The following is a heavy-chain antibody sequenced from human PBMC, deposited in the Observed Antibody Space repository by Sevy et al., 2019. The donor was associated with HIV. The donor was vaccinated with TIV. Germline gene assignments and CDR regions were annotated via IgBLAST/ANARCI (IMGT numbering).Heavy chain of an antibody. CDR3: ARETAADAFDV. V-gene: IGHV3-13*01. CDR1: AFTFSSYD. Sequence: GGSLRLSCAATAFTFSSYDMHWVRQVAGKGLEWVSSIGHSGDTYFAGSVKGRFTISRDNVKNYLYLQMSILRAGDTAVYYCARETAADAFDVWGQGIFVTVSS. CDR2: IGHSGDT. D-gene: IGHD6-13*01. J-gene: IGHJ3*01.